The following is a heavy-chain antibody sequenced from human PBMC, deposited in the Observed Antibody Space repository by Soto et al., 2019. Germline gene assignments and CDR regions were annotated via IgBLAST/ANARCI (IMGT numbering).Heavy chain of an antibody. CDR3: AKVASGDYGMDV. CDR1: GFTFSSYG. J-gene: IGHJ6*02. CDR2: ISYDGSNK. D-gene: IGHD4-17*01. Sequence: QVQLVESGGGVVQPGRSLRLSCAASGFTFSSYGMHWVRQAPGKGLEWVAVISYDGSNKYYADSVKGRFTISRDNSKNTLYLQMNSLRAEDTAVYYCAKVASGDYGMDVWGQGTTVTVSS. V-gene: IGHV3-30*18.